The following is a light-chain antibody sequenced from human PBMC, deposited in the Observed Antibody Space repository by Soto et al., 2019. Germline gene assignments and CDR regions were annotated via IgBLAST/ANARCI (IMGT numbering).Light chain of an antibody. CDR1: SSNIGAGYD. Sequence: QSVLTQPPSVSGAPGQRVTISCTGSSSNIGAGYDVHWYQQLPGTAPKLLIYGNNNRPSVVADRFSGSKSGTAASLAITGLQAEDEADYYCQSYDSSLSGSNVFGTGTKLTVL. V-gene: IGLV1-40*01. J-gene: IGLJ1*01. CDR3: QSYDSSLSGSNV. CDR2: GNN.